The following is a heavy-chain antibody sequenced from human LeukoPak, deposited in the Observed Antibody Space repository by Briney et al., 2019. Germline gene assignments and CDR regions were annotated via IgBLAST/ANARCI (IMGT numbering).Heavy chain of an antibody. CDR1: GYTFTSYG. D-gene: IGHD5-18*01. CDR2: ISAYNGNT. J-gene: IGHJ4*02. CDR3: ARASGYSYGSGDNDY. V-gene: IGHV1-18*01. Sequence: ASVKVSCKASGYTFTSYGISGVRQAPGQGLDGMGWISAYNGNTNYAQKLQGRVTMTTDTYMSQAYMELRSLRSDDTAVYYCARASGYSYGSGDNDYWGQGTLVTVSS.